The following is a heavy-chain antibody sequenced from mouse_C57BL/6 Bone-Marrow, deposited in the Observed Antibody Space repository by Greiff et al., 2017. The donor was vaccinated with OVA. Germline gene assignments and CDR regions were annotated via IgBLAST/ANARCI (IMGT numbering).Heavy chain of an antibody. V-gene: IGHV1-7*01. CDR1: GYTFTSYW. J-gene: IGHJ4*01. Sequence: LVESGAELAKPGASVKLSCKASGYTFTSYWMHWVKQRPGQGLEWIGYINPSSGYTKYNQKFKDKATLTADKSSSTAYMQLSSLTYEDSAVYYCASIGSTYYYAMDYWGQGTSVTVSS. CDR3: ASIGSTYYYAMDY. CDR2: INPSSGYT. D-gene: IGHD5-1*01.